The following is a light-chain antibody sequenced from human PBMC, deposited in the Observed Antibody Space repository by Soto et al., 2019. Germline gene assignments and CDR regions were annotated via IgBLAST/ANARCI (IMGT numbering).Light chain of an antibody. CDR1: KLGTRY. CDR3: QAWDSITVV. Sequence: SYELTQPPSVSVSPGQTASITCSGDKLGTRYACWYQQKPGQSPVLVVYQDTKRPSGIPERFSGSNSGNTATLTISGTQAMDEADYYCQAWDSITVVFGGGTKLTVL. J-gene: IGLJ2*01. V-gene: IGLV3-1*01. CDR2: QDT.